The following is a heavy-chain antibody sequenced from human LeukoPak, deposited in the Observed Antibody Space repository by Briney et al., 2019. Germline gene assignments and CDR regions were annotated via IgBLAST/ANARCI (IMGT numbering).Heavy chain of an antibody. CDR2: INPNDGST. D-gene: IGHD3-9*01. CDR1: GYTFTSYY. V-gene: IGHV1-46*01. Sequence: ASVKVSCKASGYTFTSYYIHWVRQAPGQGLEWMGIINPNDGSTSYAQRFQGRVTMTRDTSSSTVYMELSSLRSDDTAVYYCARGRLRYLDWTRAYSDYWGQGTLVTVSS. J-gene: IGHJ4*02. CDR3: ARGRLRYLDWTRAYSDY.